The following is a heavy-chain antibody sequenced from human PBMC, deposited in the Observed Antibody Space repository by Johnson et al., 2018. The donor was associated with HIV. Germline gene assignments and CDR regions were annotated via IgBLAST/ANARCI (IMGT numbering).Heavy chain of an antibody. CDR3: ARPLGVGATIGAFDI. CDR2: ISYAGSTK. J-gene: IGHJ3*02. V-gene: IGHV3-30*14. Sequence: QVQLVESGGGVVQPGRSLRLSCAASGFTFSSYAMHWVRQAPGKGLEWVAVISYAGSTKYYADSVKGRFPISRDNSKTTLFRQMNSLRAEYTAVYYCARPLGVGATIGAFDIWGQGTMVTVSS. CDR1: GFTFSSYA. D-gene: IGHD1-26*01.